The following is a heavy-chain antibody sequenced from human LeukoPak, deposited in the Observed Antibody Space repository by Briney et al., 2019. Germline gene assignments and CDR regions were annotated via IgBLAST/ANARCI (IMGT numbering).Heavy chain of an antibody. V-gene: IGHV3-23*01. CDR3: AKKRYYDFWSGYFDY. D-gene: IGHD3-3*01. Sequence: GGPLRLSCAASGFTFSSYAMSWVRQAPGKGLEWVSAISGSGGSTYYADSVKGRFTISRDNSKNTLYLQMNSLRAEDTAVYYCAKKRYYDFWSGYFDYWGQGTLVTVSS. CDR1: GFTFSSYA. J-gene: IGHJ4*02. CDR2: ISGSGGST.